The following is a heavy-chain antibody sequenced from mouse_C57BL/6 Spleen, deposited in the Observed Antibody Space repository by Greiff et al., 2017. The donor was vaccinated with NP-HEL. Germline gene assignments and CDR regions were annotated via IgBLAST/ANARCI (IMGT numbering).Heavy chain of an antibody. D-gene: IGHD4-1*01. CDR3: TRWVANWVFAY. Sequence: VQLQQSGAELVRPGASVTLSCKASGYTFTDYEMHWVKQTPVHGLEWIGAIDPETGGTAYNQKFKGKAILTADKSSSTAYMELRSLTSEDAAVYYCTRWVANWVFAYWGQGTLVTVSA. J-gene: IGHJ3*01. CDR2: IDPETGGT. CDR1: GYTFTDYE. V-gene: IGHV1-15*01.